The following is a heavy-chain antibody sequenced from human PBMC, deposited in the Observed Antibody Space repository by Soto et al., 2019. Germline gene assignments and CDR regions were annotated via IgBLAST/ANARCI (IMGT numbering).Heavy chain of an antibody. J-gene: IGHJ6*02. D-gene: IGHD3-22*01. CDR2: IYHSGST. CDR3: AGSSGYRRYYYYYGMDV. Sequence: QVQLQESGPGLVKPSGTLSLTCAVSGGSISSSNWWSWVRQPPGKGLEWIGEIYHSGSTNYNPSLKSRVLFSVDRSQNQFSLKLSSVTAADTAVYYCAGSSGYRRYYYYYGMDVWGQGTTVTVSS. CDR1: GGSISSSNW. V-gene: IGHV4-4*02.